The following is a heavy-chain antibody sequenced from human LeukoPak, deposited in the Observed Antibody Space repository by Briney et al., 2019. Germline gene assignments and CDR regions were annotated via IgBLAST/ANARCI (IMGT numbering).Heavy chain of an antibody. J-gene: IGHJ6*03. V-gene: IGHV3-23*01. CDR2: ISGSGGST. CDR1: RFTFSSYA. CDR3: AKSALYYYDSSGPPSGMDV. D-gene: IGHD3-22*01. Sequence: GGSLRLSCAASRFTFSSYAMSWVRQAPGKGLEWVSAISGSGGSTYYADSVKGRFTISRDNSKNTLYLQMNSLRAEDTAVYYCAKSALYYYDSSGPPSGMDVWGKGTTVTVSS.